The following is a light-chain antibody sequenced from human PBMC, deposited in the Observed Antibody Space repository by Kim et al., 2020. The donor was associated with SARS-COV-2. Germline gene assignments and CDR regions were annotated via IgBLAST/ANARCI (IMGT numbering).Light chain of an antibody. Sequence: LCTGESATLSCRASQSDSKYLAWYQQKPGQAPRLLIYDATNRATGIPARFSGSGSGTEFTLTISSLEPEDFAVYYCQQRSNWPPLSFGGGTKLEI. CDR1: QSDSKY. CDR3: QQRSNWPPLS. V-gene: IGKV3-11*01. CDR2: DAT. J-gene: IGKJ4*01.